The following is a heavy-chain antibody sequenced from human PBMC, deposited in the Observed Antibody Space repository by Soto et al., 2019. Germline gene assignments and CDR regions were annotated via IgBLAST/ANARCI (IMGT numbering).Heavy chain of an antibody. D-gene: IGHD2-15*01. CDR3: AIVTAVAGY. V-gene: IGHV4-59*01. J-gene: IGHJ4*02. CDR1: GDSIRSYY. Sequence: PSETLSLTCTVSGDSIRSYYWSWIRQPPGKGLEWIGYIYYSGSTNYNPSLKSRVTLSVDTSKNQFSLKLTSVTAADTAVYYCAIVTAVAGYWGQGTLVTVSS. CDR2: IYYSGST.